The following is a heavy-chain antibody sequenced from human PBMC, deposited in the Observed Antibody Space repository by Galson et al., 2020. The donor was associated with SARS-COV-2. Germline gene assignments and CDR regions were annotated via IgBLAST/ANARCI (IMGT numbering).Heavy chain of an antibody. J-gene: IGHJ3*02. V-gene: IGHV1-24*01. D-gene: IGHD3-22*01. CDR2: IDPQDGDT. CDR1: GHTLTELS. CDR3: ATWGVVVITYAFDI. Sequence: GESLKISCPPSGHTLTELSMHWVRQAPGKGLEWLGSIDPQDGDTIYAETFQGRVTMTEDTSTETPCLELSRLRSDDTAVYYCATWGVVVITYAFDIWGQGTMVTVSS.